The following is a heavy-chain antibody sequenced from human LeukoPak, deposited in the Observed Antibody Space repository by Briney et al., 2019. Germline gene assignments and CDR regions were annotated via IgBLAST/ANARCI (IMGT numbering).Heavy chain of an antibody. D-gene: IGHD3-3*01. CDR2: IYYSGST. V-gene: IGHV4-31*03. J-gene: IGHJ4*02. CDR1: GGSIGSGGYY. Sequence: SETLSLTCTVSGGSIGSGGYYWSWIRQHPGTGLEWIGYIYYSGSTYYNPSLKSRVTISVDTSKNQYSLKLSSVTAADTAVYYCARFWSGYYDYFDYWGQGMLVTVSS. CDR3: ARFWSGYYDYFDY.